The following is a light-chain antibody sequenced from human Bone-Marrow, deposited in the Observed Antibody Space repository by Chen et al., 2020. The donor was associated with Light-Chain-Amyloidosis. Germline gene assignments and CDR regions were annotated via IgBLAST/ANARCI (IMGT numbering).Light chain of an antibody. J-gene: IGLJ2*01. Sequence: YELTQPPSVSVSPGQTARITCSGDDLPTKYAYCYQQKPGQAPVLVIHRDTERPSGISERFSGSSSGTTATLTISGVQAEDEADYHCQSADSSGTYEVIFGGGTKLTVL. CDR2: RDT. CDR3: QSADSSGTYEVI. V-gene: IGLV3-25*03. CDR1: DLPTKY.